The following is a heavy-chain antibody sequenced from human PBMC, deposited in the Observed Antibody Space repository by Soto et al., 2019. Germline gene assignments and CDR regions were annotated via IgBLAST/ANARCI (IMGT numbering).Heavy chain of an antibody. J-gene: IGHJ4*02. D-gene: IGHD3-10*01. V-gene: IGHV4-39*01. Sequence: QLQLQESGPGLVKPSETLSLTCTVSGGSISSSSYYWGWIRQPPGKGLEWIGSIYYSGSTYYNPSLKSRVTLSVDTSKNQFSLKLSSVTAADTAVYYCASTITGVFDYWGQGTLVTVSS. CDR1: GGSISSSSYY. CDR2: IYYSGST. CDR3: ASTITGVFDY.